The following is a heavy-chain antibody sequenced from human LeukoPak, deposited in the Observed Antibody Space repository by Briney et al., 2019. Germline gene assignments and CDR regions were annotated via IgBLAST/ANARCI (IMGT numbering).Heavy chain of an antibody. CDR3: AKLSGSRNHPFDY. D-gene: IGHD1-26*01. J-gene: IGHJ4*02. V-gene: IGHV3-23*01. CDR2: ISGSGGST. Sequence: GGSLRLSCAASGFTFSSYAMSWVRQAPGKGLEWVSAISGSGGSTYYADSVKGRFTISRDNSENTLYLQMNSLRAEDTAVYYCAKLSGSRNHPFDYWGQGTLVTVSS. CDR1: GFTFSSYA.